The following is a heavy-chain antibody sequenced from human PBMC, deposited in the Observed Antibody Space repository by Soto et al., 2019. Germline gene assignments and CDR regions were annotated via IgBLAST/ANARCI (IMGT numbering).Heavy chain of an antibody. Sequence: QVQLVQSGAEVKNPGASVKVSCKTSGYTFTKYGVGWVRQAPGQGLEWMGWISGSSGNANYAEKVQGRITLTTDTSTSTVYIELRSLRSDDTAVYYCAREMAGLGGEYDYWGQGNLVTVSS. CDR1: GYTFTKYG. CDR2: ISGSSGNA. J-gene: IGHJ4*02. CDR3: AREMAGLGGEYDY. V-gene: IGHV1-18*01. D-gene: IGHD3-16*01.